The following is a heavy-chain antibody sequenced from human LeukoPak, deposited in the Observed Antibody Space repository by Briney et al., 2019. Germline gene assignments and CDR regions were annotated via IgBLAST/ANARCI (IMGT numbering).Heavy chain of an antibody. Sequence: PGGSLRLSCAASGFTFSSHAMSWVRQAPGKGLEWVSAISGGGGSTYYADSVKGRFTISRDKSKNTLDLQMNSLRAEDTAVYYCAKDTYDSSGFYPNFDYWGQGTLVTVSS. CDR2: ISGGGGST. CDR1: GFTFSSHA. V-gene: IGHV3-23*01. J-gene: IGHJ4*02. D-gene: IGHD3-22*01. CDR3: AKDTYDSSGFYPNFDY.